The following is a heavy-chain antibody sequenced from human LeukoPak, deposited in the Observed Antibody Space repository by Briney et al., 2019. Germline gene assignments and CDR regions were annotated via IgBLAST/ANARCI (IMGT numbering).Heavy chain of an antibody. D-gene: IGHD4-17*01. CDR2: INPDGSQT. J-gene: IGHJ5*02. V-gene: IGHV3-7*01. Sequence: GGSLRLSCAASGFTFGTYWMNWVRQAPGKGLEWVALINPDGSQTNYVDSVRGRFTISRDNAENSLYLQMNSLRAEDTAVYYCARDLGYGALDLWGQGALVTVSS. CDR1: GFTFGTYW. CDR3: ARDLGYGALDL.